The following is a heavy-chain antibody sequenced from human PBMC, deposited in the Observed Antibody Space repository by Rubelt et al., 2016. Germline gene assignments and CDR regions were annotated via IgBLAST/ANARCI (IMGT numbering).Heavy chain of an antibody. CDR3: ARGRDSSSWFFDY. J-gene: IGHJ4*02. Sequence: QVQQQQWGAGLLKPSETLSLTCAVYGGSFSGYYWSWIRQPPGKGLEWIGEINHSGSTNYNPSLKSRVTISVDTSKNQFSRQLSSVTAADTAVYYCARGRDSSSWFFDYWGQGTLVTVSS. V-gene: IGHV4-34*01. CDR1: GGSFSGYY. D-gene: IGHD6-13*01. CDR2: INHSGST.